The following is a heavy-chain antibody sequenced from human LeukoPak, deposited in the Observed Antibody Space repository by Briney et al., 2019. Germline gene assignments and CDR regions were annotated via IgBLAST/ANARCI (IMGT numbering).Heavy chain of an antibody. D-gene: IGHD6-19*01. CDR1: GFTFSSYS. CDR3: ARGSGDNWFDP. J-gene: IGHJ5*02. CDR2: ISSSSSYI. V-gene: IGHV3-21*01. Sequence: GGALRLSCAASGFTFSSYSMNWVRQAPGKGLEWVSSISSSSSYIYYADSVKGRFTISRDNAKNSLYLQMNSLRAEDTAVYYCARGSGDNWFDPWGQGTLVTVSS.